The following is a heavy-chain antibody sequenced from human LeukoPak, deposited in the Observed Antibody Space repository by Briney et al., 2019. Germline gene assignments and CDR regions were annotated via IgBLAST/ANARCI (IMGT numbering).Heavy chain of an antibody. Sequence: ASETLSLTCAVYGGSFSGYYWSWIRQLAGEGLEWIGEINHSGSTNYNPSLKTGVTISVEPSQNQFTLKRSSVTAADTAVYYCARGVTVVVAATEYYYYYYMDVWGKGATVTVSS. CDR3: ARGVTVVVAATEYYYYYYMDV. J-gene: IGHJ6*03. D-gene: IGHD2-15*01. CDR2: INHSGST. CDR1: GGSFSGYY. V-gene: IGHV4-34*01.